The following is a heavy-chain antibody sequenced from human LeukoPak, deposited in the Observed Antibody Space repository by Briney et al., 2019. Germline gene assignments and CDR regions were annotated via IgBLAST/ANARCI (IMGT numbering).Heavy chain of an antibody. Sequence: RASVKVSCKASGYTFTSYYMHWVRQAPGQGLEWMGIINPSGGSTSYAQKFQGRVTMTRNTSIITAYMELSSLRSEDTAVYYCARVLRGGDRFDPWGQGTLVTVSS. D-gene: IGHD3-16*01. CDR3: ARVLRGGDRFDP. CDR1: GYTFTSYY. V-gene: IGHV1-46*01. CDR2: INPSGGST. J-gene: IGHJ5*02.